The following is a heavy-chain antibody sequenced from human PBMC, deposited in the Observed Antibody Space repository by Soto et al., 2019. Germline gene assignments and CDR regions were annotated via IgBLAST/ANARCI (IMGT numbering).Heavy chain of an antibody. Sequence: LSLTCAVSGVSLSSSNWWTWVRQSPGKGLEWIAEIYYSGTTNYNPSLKRRVTISIAKSDNQFSLGLSSVTAADTAVYYCARRSVYGDVDNWGQGTLVTVSS. CDR1: GVSLSSSNW. CDR2: IYYSGTT. CDR3: ARRSVYGDVDN. V-gene: IGHV4-4*02. J-gene: IGHJ4*02. D-gene: IGHD4-17*01.